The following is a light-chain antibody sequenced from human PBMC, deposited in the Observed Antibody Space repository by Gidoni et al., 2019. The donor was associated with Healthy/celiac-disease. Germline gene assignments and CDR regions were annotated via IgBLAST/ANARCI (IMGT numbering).Light chain of an antibody. J-gene: IGKJ3*01. CDR3: QKYNSAPLT. Sequence: IQMTQSPSSLSASVGDRVTITCRASQVISNYLAWYQQKPGKVPKLLIYAASTLQSGVPSRFSGSGSGTDFTLTISSLQPEDVATYYCQKYNSAPLTFGHGTKVDIK. V-gene: IGKV1-27*01. CDR1: QVISNY. CDR2: AAS.